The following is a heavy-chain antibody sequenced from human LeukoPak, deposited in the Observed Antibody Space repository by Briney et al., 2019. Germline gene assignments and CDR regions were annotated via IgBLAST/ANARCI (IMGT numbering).Heavy chain of an antibody. CDR2: INEDGGEK. V-gene: IGHV3-7*01. CDR1: GFTFSGYW. CDR3: ARIYAE. J-gene: IGHJ4*02. D-gene: IGHD2-8*01. Sequence: GGSLRLSCVASGFTFSGYWINWVRQVPGKGLEWVANINEDGGEKYYVDSVEGRFTISRDNAKNLLYLQMNSLRAEDTALYYCARIYAEWGQGTLVTVSS.